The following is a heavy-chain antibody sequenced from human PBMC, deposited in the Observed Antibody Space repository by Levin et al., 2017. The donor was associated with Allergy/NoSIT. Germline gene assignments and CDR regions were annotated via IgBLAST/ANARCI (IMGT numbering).Heavy chain of an antibody. Sequence: GGSLRLSCAASGFTFTRYWMHWVRQAPGKGLVWVSRINGDGSYTNYAGSVKGRFTISKDNAKNSLYLQMNSLRAEDTAVYYCARAKCETYGDYCYYYMDVWGKGTTVTVSS. CDR2: INGDGSYT. D-gene: IGHD4-17*01. J-gene: IGHJ6*03. V-gene: IGHV3-74*01. CDR3: ARAKCETYGDYCYYYMDV. CDR1: GFTFTRYW.